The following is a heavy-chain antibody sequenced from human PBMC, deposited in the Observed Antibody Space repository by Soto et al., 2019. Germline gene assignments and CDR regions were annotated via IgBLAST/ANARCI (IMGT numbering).Heavy chain of an antibody. D-gene: IGHD1-26*01. J-gene: IGHJ4*02. CDR2: MSYDGSSK. CDR3: ARDSGELPFFDY. V-gene: IGHV3-30-3*01. Sequence: PVGSLRLSCAASGFTFSTYAMHWVRQAPGKGLEWVAVMSYDGSSKDYVDPVKGRFTISRDNSKNTLFLQMDSLRADDTAVYFCARDSGELPFFDYWGQGALVTVSS. CDR1: GFTFSTYA.